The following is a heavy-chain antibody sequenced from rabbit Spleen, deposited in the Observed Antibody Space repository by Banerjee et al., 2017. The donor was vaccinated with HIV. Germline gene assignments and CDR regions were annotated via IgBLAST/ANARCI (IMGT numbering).Heavy chain of an antibody. CDR3: ARDGAGCSYFAL. J-gene: IGHJ4*01. CDR2: IYISGGST. CDR1: GFTLSSYY. V-gene: IGHV1S45*01. D-gene: IGHD8-1*01. Sequence: QEQLVESGGGLVKPEGTLKLSCTASGFTLSSYYMCWVRQAPGKGLEWIACIYISGGSTYYASWAKGRFTISETSSTTVTLQMTRLTAADTATYFCARDGAGCSYFALWGPGTLVPVS.